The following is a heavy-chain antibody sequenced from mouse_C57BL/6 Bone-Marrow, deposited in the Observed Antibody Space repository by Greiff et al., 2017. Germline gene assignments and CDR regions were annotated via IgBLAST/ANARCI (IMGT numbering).Heavy chain of an antibody. CDR3: ARGTTVVATDY. J-gene: IGHJ2*01. CDR2: IYPGSGST. V-gene: IGHV1-55*01. D-gene: IGHD1-1*01. Sequence: VQLQQPGAELVKPGASVKMSCKASGYTFTSYWITWVKQRPGQGLEWIGDIYPGSGSTNYNETFKSKATLTVDTSSSTAYMQLSSLTSEDSAVYYCARGTTVVATDYWGQGTTLTVSS. CDR1: GYTFTSYW.